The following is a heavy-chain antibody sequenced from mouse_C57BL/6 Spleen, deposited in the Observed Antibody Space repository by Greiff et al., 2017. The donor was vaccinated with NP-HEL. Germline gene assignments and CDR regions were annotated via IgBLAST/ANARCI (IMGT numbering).Heavy chain of an antibody. CDR1: GYTFTDYE. V-gene: IGHV1-15*01. J-gene: IGHJ2*01. CDR3: TRYYGSSEYFDY. CDR2: IDPETGGT. D-gene: IGHD1-1*01. Sequence: VQLQQSGAELVRPGASVTLSCKASGYTFTDYEMHWVKQTPVHGLEWIGAIDPETGGTAYNQKFKGKAILTADKSSSTAYMELRSLTSEDSAVYYCTRYYGSSEYFDYWGQGTTLTVSS.